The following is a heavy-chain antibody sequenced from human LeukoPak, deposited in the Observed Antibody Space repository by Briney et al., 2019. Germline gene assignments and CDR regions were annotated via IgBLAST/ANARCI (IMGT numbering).Heavy chain of an antibody. V-gene: IGHV4-59*01. Sequence: SETLSLTCTVSGGSISSYYWSWIRQPPGKGLEGIGYIYYSGSTNYNPSLKSRVTISVDTSKNQFSLKLSSVTAADTAVYYCARLRFRVVPDASGYYYMDVWGKGTTVTVSS. CDR2: IYYSGST. J-gene: IGHJ6*03. CDR3: ARLRFRVVPDASGYYYMDV. CDR1: GGSISSYY. D-gene: IGHD2-2*01.